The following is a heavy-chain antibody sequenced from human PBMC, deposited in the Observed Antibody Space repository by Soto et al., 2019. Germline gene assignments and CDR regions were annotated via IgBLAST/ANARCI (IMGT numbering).Heavy chain of an antibody. Sequence: EVQLVESGGTLVQPGESLRLCCAASGFTISSYWMSWVRQAPGKGLEWVANIKQDGSERYYMGSVNGRFTISRDNAKNSLYLQMSSLTVEDTAVYYCARWDNGYDFGGQGTLVTISS. V-gene: IGHV3-7*01. J-gene: IGHJ4*02. CDR2: IKQDGSER. CDR3: ARWDNGYDF. D-gene: IGHD5-12*01. CDR1: GFTISSYW.